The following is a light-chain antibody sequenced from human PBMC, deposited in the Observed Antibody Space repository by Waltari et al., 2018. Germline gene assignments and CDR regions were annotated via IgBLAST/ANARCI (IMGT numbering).Light chain of an antibody. Sequence: QSALTQPPSASGSPGPTVIISCTCTSSDLGAYNYVSWYQQIPGRAPALISYEVDRRPPGVPDRFSGSKSGNTASLTVSGLQTEDEGDYYCSSYAGSNKLIFGGVTKLTVL. V-gene: IGLV2-8*01. CDR3: SSYAGSNKLI. J-gene: IGLJ2*01. CDR1: SSDLGAYNY. CDR2: EVD.